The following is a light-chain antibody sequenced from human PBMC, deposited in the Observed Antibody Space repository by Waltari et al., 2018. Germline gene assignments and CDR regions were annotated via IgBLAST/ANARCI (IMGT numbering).Light chain of an antibody. CDR3: QSYDVSLSGSWV. J-gene: IGLJ3*02. CDR2: ADT. CDR1: SSNIGAGFA. Sequence: QSVLTQPPSVSGAPGQRVAIPCTGSSSNIGAGFAVHWYQPLPGAAPKLLIYADTDRPSGVPDRFSGSKSGTSASLAITGLRAEDEADYYCQSYDVSLSGSWVFGGGTKLTVL. V-gene: IGLV1-40*01.